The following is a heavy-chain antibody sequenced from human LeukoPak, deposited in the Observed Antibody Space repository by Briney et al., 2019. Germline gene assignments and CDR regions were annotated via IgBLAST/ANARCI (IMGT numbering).Heavy chain of an antibody. D-gene: IGHD3-22*01. V-gene: IGHV3-53*01. Sequence: GGSLRLSCAASGFIVSSKYLSWVRQAPGKGLEWVSTIYSGGSTYYADSVKGRFTISRDNSKNTLYLQMNNLRAEDTAVYYCARVRGFSSGSFDIWGQGTMVTVSS. CDR3: ARVRGFSSGSFDI. CDR1: GFIVSSKY. J-gene: IGHJ3*02. CDR2: IYSGGST.